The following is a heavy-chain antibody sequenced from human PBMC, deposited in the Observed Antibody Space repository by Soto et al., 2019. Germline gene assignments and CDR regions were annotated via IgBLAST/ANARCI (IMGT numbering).Heavy chain of an antibody. V-gene: IGHV1-69*12. D-gene: IGHD5-12*01. CDR3: ARDKVRLQLGRNYYYFLDV. J-gene: IGHJ6*02. Sequence: QVQLEQSGAEVKKPGSSVKVSCKASGGSFSNAAISWVRQTPGQGLEWMGGIMPIFRTPDYAQKFQGRVTITADESTSTAYMELSGLRSDDTAIYYCARDKVRLQLGRNYYYFLDVWGQGPTVTVSS. CDR1: GGSFSNAA. CDR2: IMPIFRTP.